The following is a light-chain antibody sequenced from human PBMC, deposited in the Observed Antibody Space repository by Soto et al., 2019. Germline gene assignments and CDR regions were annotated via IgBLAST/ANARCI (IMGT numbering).Light chain of an antibody. Sequence: EIVLTQSPGTLSLSPGERATLSCRASQSASSSYLAWYQQKPGQAPRLLIYGASSRATGIPDRFSGSGSGTDFTLNISRLEPEDFAVYYCRQYGSSPSYTFGQGTKLEIK. V-gene: IGKV3-20*01. CDR2: GAS. CDR1: QSASSSY. CDR3: RQYGSSPSYT. J-gene: IGKJ2*01.